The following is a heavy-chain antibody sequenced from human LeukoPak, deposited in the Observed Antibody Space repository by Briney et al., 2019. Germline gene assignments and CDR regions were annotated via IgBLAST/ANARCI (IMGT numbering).Heavy chain of an antibody. D-gene: IGHD2-21*02. CDR3: VRDAVTAY. CDR1: GFTFSSYA. J-gene: IGHJ4*02. CDR2: ISGSGGST. Sequence: PGGSLRLSCAASGFTFSSYAMSWVRQAPGKGLEWVSAISGSGGSTYYADSVKGRFTISRDNAKNSVFLQMNSLRNEDTAVYYCVRDAVTAYWGQGTLVTVSS. V-gene: IGHV3-23*01.